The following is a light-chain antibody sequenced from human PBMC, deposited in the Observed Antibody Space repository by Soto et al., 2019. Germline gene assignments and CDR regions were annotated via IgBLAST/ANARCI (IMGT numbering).Light chain of an antibody. CDR1: SSDVGGYKY. CDR3: TSYTSSITYV. CDR2: EVS. V-gene: IGLV2-14*01. Sequence: QSALTQPASVSGSPGQSITISCTGTSSDVGGYKYVSWYQHHPGKAPKLMIYEVSNRPSGVSNRFSGSKSGNTASLTISGLQAEDEADYYCTSYTSSITYVFGTGTKATVL. J-gene: IGLJ1*01.